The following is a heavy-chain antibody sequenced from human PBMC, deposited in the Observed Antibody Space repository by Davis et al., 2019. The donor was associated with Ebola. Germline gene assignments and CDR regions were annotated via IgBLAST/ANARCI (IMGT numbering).Heavy chain of an antibody. Sequence: GESLKISCAASGSIFSSYVMHWVRQAPGKGLVWVSRISHDGTITTYADSVKGRFTVSRDNAKNTLYLEMNSLTAEDTAVYYCSRDVNFEFYDYWGQGTLVTVSS. V-gene: IGHV3-74*01. CDR1: GSIFSSYV. CDR3: SRDVNFEFYDY. CDR2: ISHDGTIT. D-gene: IGHD1-20*01. J-gene: IGHJ4*02.